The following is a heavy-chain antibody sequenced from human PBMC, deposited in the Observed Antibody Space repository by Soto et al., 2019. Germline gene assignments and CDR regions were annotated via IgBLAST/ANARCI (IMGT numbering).Heavy chain of an antibody. CDR1: GGTFNTYA. D-gene: IGHD3-10*01. Sequence: QVQLVQSGAEMKKPGSSVKVSCQSSGGTFNTYAMNWVRQAPGQGPEWMGVISPMFGAATYAPKFQGRVTITADESTGTSYMQLSSLTSEDTALYFCAREVQVHTPAFVYWGQGTLVTVSS. CDR2: ISPMFGAA. V-gene: IGHV1-69*19. J-gene: IGHJ4*02. CDR3: AREVQVHTPAFVY.